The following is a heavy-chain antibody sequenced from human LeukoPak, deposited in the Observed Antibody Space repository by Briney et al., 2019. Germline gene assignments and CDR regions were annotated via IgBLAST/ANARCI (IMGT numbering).Heavy chain of an antibody. CDR2: ISSSGSDT. V-gene: IGHV3-23*01. CDR3: AKGGSYAPLDY. D-gene: IGHD1-26*01. CDR1: GFTFSNSA. J-gene: IGHJ4*02. Sequence: PGGSLRLSCAASGFTFSNSAMTWVRQAPGKGLEWVSAISSSGSDTIYTDSVKGRFTISRDNSRDTLYLQMNSLRAEDTALYYCAKGGSYAPLDYWGQGTLVTVSS.